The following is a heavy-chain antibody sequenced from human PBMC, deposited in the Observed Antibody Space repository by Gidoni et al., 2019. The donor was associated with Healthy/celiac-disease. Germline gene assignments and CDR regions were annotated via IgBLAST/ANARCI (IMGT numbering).Heavy chain of an antibody. CDR1: GYTFTSYY. CDR2: INPSGGST. D-gene: IGHD2-15*01. J-gene: IGHJ4*02. CDR3: ARGGVYCSGGSCFDY. V-gene: IGHV1-46*01. Sequence: QVQLVQSGAAVKKPVASVKVSCKASGYTFTSYYMPWVRQAPGQGFEWMGIINPSGGSTSYAQKFQGRVTMTRDTSTSTVYMELSSLRSEDTAVYYCARGGVYCSGGSCFDYWGQGTLVTVSS.